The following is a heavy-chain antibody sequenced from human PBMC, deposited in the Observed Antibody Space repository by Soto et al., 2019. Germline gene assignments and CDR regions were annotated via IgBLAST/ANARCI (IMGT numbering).Heavy chain of an antibody. CDR1: GYTFPTYY. Sequence: ASVKVSCKASGYTFPTYYIHWVRQAPGHGLEWMGVINPNEDTKAYAPKFEDKVNMTKDKSTSTVYMDLTNLSSEDTAIYYCARAIGWQLDVFDIWGQGTMVTVSS. CDR2: INPNEDTK. D-gene: IGHD6-13*01. CDR3: ARAIGWQLDVFDI. J-gene: IGHJ3*02. V-gene: IGHV1-46*01.